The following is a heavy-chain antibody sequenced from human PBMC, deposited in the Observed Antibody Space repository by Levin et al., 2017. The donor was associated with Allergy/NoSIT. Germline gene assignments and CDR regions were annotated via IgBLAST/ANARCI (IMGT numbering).Heavy chain of an antibody. D-gene: IGHD6-13*01. CDR1: GGSFSGYY. V-gene: IGHV4-34*01. CDR2: INHSGST. Sequence: PSETLSLTCAVYGGSFSGYYWSWIRQPPGKGLEWIGEINHSGSTNYNPSLKSRVTISVDTSKNQFSLKLSSVTAADTAVYYCARGALMGQQLVPQQGWFDPWGQGTLVTVSS. J-gene: IGHJ5*02. CDR3: ARGALMGQQLVPQQGWFDP.